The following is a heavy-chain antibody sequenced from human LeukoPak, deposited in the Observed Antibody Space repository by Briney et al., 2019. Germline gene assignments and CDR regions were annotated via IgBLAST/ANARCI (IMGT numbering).Heavy chain of an antibody. D-gene: IGHD6-6*01. V-gene: IGHV4-39*01. CDR1: GGSISSSSYY. CDR3: ARSVPSSGPHY. CDR2: IYYSGST. Sequence: SEALSLTCTVSGGSISSSSYYWGWIRQPPGKGLEWIGSIYYSGSTYYNPSLKSRVTISVDTSKNQFSLKLSSVTAADTAVYYCARSVPSSGPHYWVQGTLVTVSS. J-gene: IGHJ4*02.